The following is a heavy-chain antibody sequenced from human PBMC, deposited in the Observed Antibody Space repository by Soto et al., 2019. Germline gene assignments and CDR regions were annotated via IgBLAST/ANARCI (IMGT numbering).Heavy chain of an antibody. CDR2: IWYDGSNK. J-gene: IGHJ6*02. D-gene: IGHD5-12*01. V-gene: IGHV3-33*01. Sequence: QVQLVESGGGVVQPGRSLRLSCAASGFTFSSYGMHWVRQAPGKGLEWVAVIWYDGSNKYYADSVKGRFTISRDNSKNTLYLQMNSLRAEDTAVYYCARATQGWLTDYGMDVWGQGTTVTVSS. CDR1: GFTFSSYG. CDR3: ARATQGWLTDYGMDV.